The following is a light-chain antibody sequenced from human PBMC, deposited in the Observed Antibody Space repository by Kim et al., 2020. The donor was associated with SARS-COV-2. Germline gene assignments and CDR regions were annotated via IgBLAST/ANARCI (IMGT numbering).Light chain of an antibody. CDR1: KLGDKY. CDR3: QAWDSSTFYV. V-gene: IGLV3-1*01. CDR2: QGN. J-gene: IGLJ1*01. Sequence: SSELTQPPSVSVSPGQTASITCSGDKLGDKYACWYQQKPGQSPVLVIYQGNKRPSGIPERFSGSNSGNTATLTISGTQAMDEADYYCQAWDSSTFYVFGT.